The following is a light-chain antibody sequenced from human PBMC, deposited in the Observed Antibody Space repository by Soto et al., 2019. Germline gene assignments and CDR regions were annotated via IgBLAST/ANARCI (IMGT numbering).Light chain of an antibody. V-gene: IGKV3-20*01. CDR2: GAS. CDR1: QSVTINY. J-gene: IGKJ3*01. Sequence: EIVLTQSPGTLSLSPGERATLSCRASQSVTINYLAWYQQKPGQAPRLLIYGASTRATGITDRFTGSGSGTDFTLTISRLEPEDFGVYFCQQYGSSPFTFGPGTKVDIK. CDR3: QQYGSSPFT.